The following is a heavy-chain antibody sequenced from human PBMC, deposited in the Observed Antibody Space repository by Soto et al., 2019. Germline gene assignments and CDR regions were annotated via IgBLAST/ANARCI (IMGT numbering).Heavy chain of an antibody. Sequence: GGSLRLSCAASGFTFSSYGMHWVRQAPGKGLEWVAVISYDGSNKYYADSVKGRFTISRDNSKNTLYLQMNSLRAEDTAVYYCATPLAVGSYDFDYWGQGTLVTVSS. V-gene: IGHV3-30*03. CDR3: ATPLAVGSYDFDY. CDR2: ISYDGSNK. CDR1: GFTFSSYG. D-gene: IGHD3-16*01. J-gene: IGHJ4*02.